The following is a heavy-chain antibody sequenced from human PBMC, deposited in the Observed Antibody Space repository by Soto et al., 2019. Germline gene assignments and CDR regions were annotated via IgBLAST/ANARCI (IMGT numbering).Heavy chain of an antibody. CDR2: ISGSGGST. CDR1: GFTFSSYA. J-gene: IGHJ4*02. Sequence: EVQLLESGGGLVQPGGSLRLSCAASGFTFSSYAMSWVRQAPGKGLEWVSAISGSGGSTYYADSVKGRFTISGDNSKNTLYLQMNSLRAEDTAVYYCAKGGGRSLWLRPTDYWGQGTLVTVSS. V-gene: IGHV3-23*01. D-gene: IGHD5-12*01. CDR3: AKGGGRSLWLRPTDY.